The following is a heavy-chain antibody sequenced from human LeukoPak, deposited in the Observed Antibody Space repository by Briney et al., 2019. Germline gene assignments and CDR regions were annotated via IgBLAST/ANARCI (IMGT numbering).Heavy chain of an antibody. V-gene: IGHV1-18*01. CDR1: GYTFTSYG. D-gene: IGHD3-22*01. CDR3: TRYYYDSSGYYSEDGFDY. CDR2: ISAYNGNT. Sequence: ASVTVSCKASGYTFTSYGISWVRQAPGQGVGWMGWISAYNGNTNYAQKLQGRVTMTTDTSTSTAYMELRSLRSDDTAVYYCTRYYYDSSGYYSEDGFDYWGQGTLVTVSS. J-gene: IGHJ4*02.